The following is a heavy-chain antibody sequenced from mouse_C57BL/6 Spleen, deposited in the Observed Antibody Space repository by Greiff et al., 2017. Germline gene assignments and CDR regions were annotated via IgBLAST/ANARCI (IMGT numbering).Heavy chain of an antibody. J-gene: IGHJ2*01. Sequence: EVHLVESGGGLVKPGGSLKLSCAASGFTFSDYGMHWVRQAPEKGLEWVAYISSGSSTIYYADTVKGRFTISRDNAKNTLFLQMTSLRSEDTAMYYCARGSPSNYEREDFDYWGQGTTLTVSS. CDR1: GFTFSDYG. CDR2: ISSGSSTI. V-gene: IGHV5-17*01. D-gene: IGHD2-5*01. CDR3: ARGSPSNYEREDFDY.